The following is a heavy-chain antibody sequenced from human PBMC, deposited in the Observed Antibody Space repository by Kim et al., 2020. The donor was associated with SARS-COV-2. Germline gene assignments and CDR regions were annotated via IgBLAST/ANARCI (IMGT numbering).Heavy chain of an antibody. CDR3: ARASGRDSSGWYAY. D-gene: IGHD6-19*01. Sequence: ADSVKGRFTISGDNAKNSLYLQMNSLRDEDTAVYYCARASGRDSSGWYAYWGQGTLVTVSS. J-gene: IGHJ4*02. V-gene: IGHV3-48*02.